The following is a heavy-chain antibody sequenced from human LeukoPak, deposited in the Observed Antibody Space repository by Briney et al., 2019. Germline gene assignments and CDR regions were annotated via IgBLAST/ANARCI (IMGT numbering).Heavy chain of an antibody. CDR2: ISGSGGST. V-gene: IGHV3-23*01. CDR1: GFTFSSYA. Sequence: GGSLRLSCAASGFTFSSYAMSWVRQAPGKGLEWVSAISGSGGSTYYADSVKGRFTISRDNSKDTLYLQMNSLRAEDTAVYYCAMIVVVPIGDYWGQGTLVTVSS. D-gene: IGHD3-22*01. CDR3: AMIVVVPIGDY. J-gene: IGHJ4*02.